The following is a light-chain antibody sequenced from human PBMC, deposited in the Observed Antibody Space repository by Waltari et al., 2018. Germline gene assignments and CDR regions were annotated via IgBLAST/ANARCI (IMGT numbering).Light chain of an antibody. Sequence: QLVLTQSPSASASLGASVKLTCTLSSGHSSNVIAWLQQQPEKGPRYLMKVNSDGSRSKGDVIPDRFSGSSSGAERYLTISSLQSEDEADYYCQTGGHGTWVFGGGTKLTVL. J-gene: IGLJ3*02. CDR2: VNSDGSR. V-gene: IGLV4-69*01. CDR3: QTGGHGTWV. CDR1: SGHSSNV.